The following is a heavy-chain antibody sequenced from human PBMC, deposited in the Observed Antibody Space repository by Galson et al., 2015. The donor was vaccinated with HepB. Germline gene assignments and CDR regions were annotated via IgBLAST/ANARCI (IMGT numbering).Heavy chain of an antibody. D-gene: IGHD3-3*02. CDR1: GFTFSDYG. Sequence: SLRLSCAASGFTFSDYGMHWVRQAPGKGLEWVAFIRYDGSRKYEADSVKGRFTISRDNSKNTLYLQMNSLRPEDTAVYYCAKCPTILASGPQPGDYWGQGTLVTVSS. J-gene: IGHJ4*02. CDR2: IRYDGSRK. CDR3: AKCPTILASGPQPGDY. V-gene: IGHV3-30*02.